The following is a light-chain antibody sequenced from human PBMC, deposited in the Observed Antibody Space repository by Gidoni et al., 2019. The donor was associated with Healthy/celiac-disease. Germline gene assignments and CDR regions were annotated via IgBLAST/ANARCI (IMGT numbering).Light chain of an antibody. J-gene: IGKJ1*01. CDR3: QQYNSDWT. Sequence: DIQMTHSPSTLSASVGDRVTITCRASQSISSWLAWYQQKPGKAPKLLIYKASSLESGVPSRFSGSGSGTEFTLTISSLQPDDFATYYCQQYNSDWTFGQGTKVEIK. CDR1: QSISSW. V-gene: IGKV1-5*03. CDR2: KAS.